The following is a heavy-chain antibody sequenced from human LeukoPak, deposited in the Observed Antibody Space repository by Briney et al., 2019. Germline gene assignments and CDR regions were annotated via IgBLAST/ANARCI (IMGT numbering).Heavy chain of an antibody. D-gene: IGHD3-16*02. CDR2: ISYDGSNK. CDR1: GFTFSSYA. V-gene: IGHV3-30-3*01. J-gene: IGHJ4*02. CDR3: ARASGAVIPYYFDY. Sequence: GGSLRLSCAASGFTFSSYAMHWVRQAPGKGLEWVAVISYDGSNKYYADSVKGRFTISRDNSNNTLYLQMNSLRAEDTAVYYCARASGAVIPYYFDYWGQGTLVTVSS.